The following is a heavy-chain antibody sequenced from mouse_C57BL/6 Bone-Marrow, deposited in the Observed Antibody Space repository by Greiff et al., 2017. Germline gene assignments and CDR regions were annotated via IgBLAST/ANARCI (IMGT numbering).Heavy chain of an antibody. CDR2: INPGSGGT. CDR3: AREGYYGSNWYFDV. J-gene: IGHJ1*03. Sequence: QVQLQQSGAELVRPGTSVKVSCKASGYAFTNYLIEWVKQRPGQGLEWIGVINPGSGGTNYNEKFKGKATLTSDKSSSTAYMQLSSLTSEDSAVYFCAREGYYGSNWYFDVWGTGTTVTFSS. CDR1: GYAFTNYL. V-gene: IGHV1-54*01. D-gene: IGHD1-1*01.